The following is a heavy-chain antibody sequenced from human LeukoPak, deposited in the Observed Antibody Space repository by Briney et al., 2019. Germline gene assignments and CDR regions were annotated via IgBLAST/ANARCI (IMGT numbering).Heavy chain of an antibody. J-gene: IGHJ5*02. Sequence: SETLSLTCAVYGGSFSGYYWSWIRQPPGKGLEWIGEINHSGSTNYNPSLKSRVTISVDTSKNQFSLKLSSVTAADTAVYYCARADDILTDYGNWFDPWGQGTLVTVSS. D-gene: IGHD3-9*01. V-gene: IGHV4-34*01. CDR2: INHSGST. CDR3: ARADDILTDYGNWFDP. CDR1: GGSFSGYY.